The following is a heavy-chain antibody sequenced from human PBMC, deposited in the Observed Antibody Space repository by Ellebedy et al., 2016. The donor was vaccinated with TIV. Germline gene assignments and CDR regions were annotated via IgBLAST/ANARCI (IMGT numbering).Heavy chain of an antibody. V-gene: IGHV3-48*04. CDR2: ISSSSSTI. CDR1: GFTFSSYS. J-gene: IGHJ4*02. Sequence: GGSLRLSCAASGFTFSSYSMNWVRQTPGKGLEWVSYISSSSSTIYYADSVKGRFTISRDNAKNSLYLQMKSLRAEDTAVYYCAGPAAVGTKAFDYWGQGTLVTVSS. D-gene: IGHD6-13*01. CDR3: AGPAAVGTKAFDY.